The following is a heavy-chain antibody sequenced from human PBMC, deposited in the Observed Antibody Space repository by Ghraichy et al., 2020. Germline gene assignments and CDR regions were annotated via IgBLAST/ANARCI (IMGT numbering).Heavy chain of an antibody. D-gene: IGHD2-8*01. CDR1: GLTFSSYA. J-gene: IGHJ4*02. CDR3: ANLAFEINGRGRGL. V-gene: IGHV3-23*01. CDR2: ISASGGST. Sequence: GGSLRLSCAASGLTFSSYAMSWVRQAPGKGLEWVSTISASGGSTYYADAVKGRFTISRDNSKSTLYLQMNSLRVEDTAVYYCANLAFEINGRGRGLWAQGTLVTVSS.